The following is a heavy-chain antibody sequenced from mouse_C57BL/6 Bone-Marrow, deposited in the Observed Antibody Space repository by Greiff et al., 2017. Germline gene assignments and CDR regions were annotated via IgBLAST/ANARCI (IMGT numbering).Heavy chain of an antibody. Sequence: QVQLQQSGAELMKPGASVKLSCKATGYTFTGYWIEWVKQRPGHGLEWIGEILPGSGSTNYNEKFKGKATFTADTSSNTAYMKLSSLTTEDSAIYACASLSYYSNPDYYSMDYWGQGTSVTVSS. CDR3: ASLSYYSNPDYYSMDY. V-gene: IGHV1-9*01. CDR1: GYTFTGYW. D-gene: IGHD2-5*01. CDR2: ILPGSGST. J-gene: IGHJ4*01.